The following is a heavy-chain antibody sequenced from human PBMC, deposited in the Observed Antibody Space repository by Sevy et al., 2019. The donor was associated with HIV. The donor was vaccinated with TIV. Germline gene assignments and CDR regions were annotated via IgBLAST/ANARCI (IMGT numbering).Heavy chain of an antibody. J-gene: IGHJ4*02. CDR2: IMPSGIT. D-gene: IGHD1-26*01. Sequence: SETLSLTCAVYGGSLSGYYWSWIRQPPGKGLEWIGEIMPSGITNYNQSLKSRVSISIDTSKNQFSLKVNSVTAADTAIYYCARGQWEHPFWGQGTQVTVSS. V-gene: IGHV4-34*01. CDR3: ARGQWEHPF. CDR1: GGSLSGYY.